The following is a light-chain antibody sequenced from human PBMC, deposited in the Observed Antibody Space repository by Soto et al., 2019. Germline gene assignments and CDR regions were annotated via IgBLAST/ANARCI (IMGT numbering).Light chain of an antibody. CDR2: SAS. CDR3: QQYNRYSPWT. Sequence: DIQMTQSPSSLSASVGDRVTITCRASQTISRYLNWYQQRPGKAPNLLIYSASSLQSGVPSRFSGSGSGTDFTLTISSLQPEDFATYYCQQYNRYSPWTFGQGTKVEIK. J-gene: IGKJ1*01. CDR1: QTISRY. V-gene: IGKV1-39*01.